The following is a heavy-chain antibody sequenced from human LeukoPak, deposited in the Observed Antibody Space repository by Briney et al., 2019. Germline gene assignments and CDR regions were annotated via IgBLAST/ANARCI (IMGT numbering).Heavy chain of an antibody. D-gene: IGHD3-22*01. CDR3: GSGYYDSSGYRDAFDI. CDR2: IIPIFGTA. CDR1: GGTFSSYA. Sequence: SVKVSCKASGGTFSSYAISWVRQAPGQGLEWMGGIIPIFGTANYAQKFQGRVTITTDESTSTAYMELSSLRSEDTAVYYCGSGYYDSSGYRDAFDIWGQGTVVTVSS. J-gene: IGHJ3*02. V-gene: IGHV1-69*05.